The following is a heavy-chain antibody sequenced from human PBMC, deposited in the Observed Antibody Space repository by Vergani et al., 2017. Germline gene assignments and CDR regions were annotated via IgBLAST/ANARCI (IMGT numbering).Heavy chain of an antibody. D-gene: IGHD6-19*01. CDR2: IYSGGST. Sequence: EVQLVETGGGLIQPGGSLRLSCAASGFTVSSNYMSWVRQAPGKGLEWVSVIYSGGSTYYADSVKGRFTISRDNSKNTLYLQMNSLRAEDTAVYYCAKARVAGTVGWFDPWGQGTLVTVSS. CDR1: GFTVSSNY. CDR3: AKARVAGTVGWFDP. J-gene: IGHJ5*02. V-gene: IGHV3-53*02.